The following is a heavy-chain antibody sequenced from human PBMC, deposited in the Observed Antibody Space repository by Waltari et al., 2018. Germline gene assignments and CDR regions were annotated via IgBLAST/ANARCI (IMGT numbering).Heavy chain of an antibody. Sequence: VQVLESGGDLVQPGGSLRLSCVASVFDFVNFAMSLVRQTPGKGPAWVSTITGTGGGPLYANSPYYADSVKGRFTISRDNSKNTIYLQMSSLSAEDTAVYYCAKGSGMDVWGHGTTVTVSS. CDR1: VFDFVNFA. CDR3: AKGSGMDV. V-gene: IGHV3-23*01. CDR2: ITGTGGGPLYANSP. J-gene: IGHJ6*02.